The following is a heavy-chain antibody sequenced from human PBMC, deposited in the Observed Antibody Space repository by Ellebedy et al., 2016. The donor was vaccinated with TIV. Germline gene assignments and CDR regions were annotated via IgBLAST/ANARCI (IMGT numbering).Heavy chain of an antibody. CDR2: ISYDGSNK. J-gene: IGHJ4*02. V-gene: IGHV3-30-3*01. D-gene: IGHD6-6*01. CDR1: GFTFSSYA. Sequence: GESLKISXAASGFTFSSYAMHWVRQAPGKGLEWVAVISYDGSNKYYADSVKGRFTISRDNSKNTLYLQMNSLRAEDTAVYYCARVSVGAARPYYFDYWGQGTLVTVSS. CDR3: ARVSVGAARPYYFDY.